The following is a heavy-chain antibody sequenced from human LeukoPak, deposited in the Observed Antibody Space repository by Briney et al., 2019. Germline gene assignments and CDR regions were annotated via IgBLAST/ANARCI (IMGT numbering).Heavy chain of an antibody. Sequence: SVKVSCKASGGTFSSYAISWVRQAPGQGLEWMGGIIPIFGTANYAQKFQGRVTITADESTSTAYMELSSLRSEDTAVYYCARAPGPYYYGSSGYYPAYNWFDPWGQGTLVTVSS. CDR1: GGTFSSYA. D-gene: IGHD3-22*01. J-gene: IGHJ5*02. CDR2: IIPIFGTA. V-gene: IGHV1-69*13. CDR3: ARAPGPYYYGSSGYYPAYNWFDP.